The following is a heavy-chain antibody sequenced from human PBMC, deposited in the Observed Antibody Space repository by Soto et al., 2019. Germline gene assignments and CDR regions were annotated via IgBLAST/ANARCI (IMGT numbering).Heavy chain of an antibody. J-gene: IGHJ3*01. V-gene: IGHV4-59*01. CDR3: SRGVLGWLLYRYPGVFDF. D-gene: IGHD3-3*01. CDR1: GGSISSYY. Sequence: PSETLSLTCTVSGGSISSYYWSWIRQPPGKGLEWIGYIYYSGSTNYNPSLKSRVTISVDTSKNQFSLKLSSVTAADTAVYYCSRGVLGWLLYRYPGVFDFWGQGKRVTVPS. CDR2: IYYSGST.